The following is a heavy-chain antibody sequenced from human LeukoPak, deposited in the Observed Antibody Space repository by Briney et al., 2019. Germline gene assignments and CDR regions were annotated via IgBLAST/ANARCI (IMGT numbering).Heavy chain of an antibody. V-gene: IGHV4-39*07. J-gene: IGHJ3*02. CDR3: ARDPGAFDI. CDR2: IYYSGST. CDR1: GRSISSSSYY. Sequence: PSETLSLTCTVSGRSISSSSYYWVCIRQPPGKGLEWIGSIYYSGSTYYNPSLKSRVTISVDTSKNQFSLKLSSVTAADTAVHYCARDPGAFDIWGQGTMVTVSS.